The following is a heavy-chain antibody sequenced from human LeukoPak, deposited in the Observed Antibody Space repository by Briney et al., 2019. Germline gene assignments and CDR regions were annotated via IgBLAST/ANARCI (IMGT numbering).Heavy chain of an antibody. CDR2: ISSSGSVT. V-gene: IGHV3-48*04. CDR3: ARASSSHWHYWYFDL. D-gene: IGHD6-13*01. J-gene: IGHJ2*01. Sequence: PGGSLRLSCAASGFTFSSYSMNWVRQAPGKGLEWISYISSSGSVTYYADSVKGRFSISRDPAKNVAFLQMNSLRAEDSAVCYCARASSSHWHYWYFDLWGRGSLVTVSS. CDR1: GFTFSSYS.